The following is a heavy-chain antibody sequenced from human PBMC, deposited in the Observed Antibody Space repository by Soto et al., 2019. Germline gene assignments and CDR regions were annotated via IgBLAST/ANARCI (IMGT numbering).Heavy chain of an antibody. CDR3: TRLGIGVSGTDY. V-gene: IGHV3-73*01. D-gene: IGHD6-19*01. Sequence: GGSLRLSCAASGFSFSDSAMHWVRQASGKGLECVARIRSKANNYATTYDASVNGRFTISRDDSKNTAYLQMNSLRIEDTAIYFCTRLGIGVSGTDYWGQGT. CDR1: GFSFSDSA. J-gene: IGHJ4*02. CDR2: IRSKANNYAT.